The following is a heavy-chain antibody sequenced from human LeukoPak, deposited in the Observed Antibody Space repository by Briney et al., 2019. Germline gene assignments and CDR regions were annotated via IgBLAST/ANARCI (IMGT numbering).Heavy chain of an antibody. V-gene: IGHV3-23*01. J-gene: IGHJ4*02. CDR2: ISGSGGST. CDR1: GFTFSSYA. CDR3: AKDDYGDYSALFDY. Sequence: GGSLRLSCAASGFTFSSYAMSWVRQAPGKGLEWVSAISGSGGSTYYADSVKGRFTISRDNSKNTLYLQMTSLKAEDTAVYYGAKDDYGDYSALFDYWGQGTLVTVSS. D-gene: IGHD4-17*01.